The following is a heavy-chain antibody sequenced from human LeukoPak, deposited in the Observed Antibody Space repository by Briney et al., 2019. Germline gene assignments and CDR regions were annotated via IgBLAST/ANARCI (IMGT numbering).Heavy chain of an antibody. CDR2: ISSSNSTI. V-gene: IGHV3-48*01. J-gene: IGHJ3*02. CDR3: AFGAVPDAFDI. Sequence: PGGSLRLSCAASGFTFSSYSMNWGRQAPGKGLEWVSYISSSNSTIYYADSVKGRFTISRDNAKNSLYLQMNSLRAEDTAVYYCAFGAVPDAFDIWGQGTMVTVSS. D-gene: IGHD3-3*01. CDR1: GFTFSSYS.